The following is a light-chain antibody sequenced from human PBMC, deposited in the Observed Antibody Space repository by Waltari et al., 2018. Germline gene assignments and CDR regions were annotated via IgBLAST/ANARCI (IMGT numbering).Light chain of an antibody. V-gene: IGLV1-40*01. CDR3: QSYDNILSGGV. Sequence: QSVLTQPPSVSGVPGQRVTLYCTGRISNIGAGYDVHWYQQLPGAAPKLLIYGNNNRPSGVPDRFSGSKSGTSASLAITGLQSDDEADYYCQSYDNILSGGVFGGGTKLTVL. CDR1: ISNIGAGYD. J-gene: IGLJ2*01. CDR2: GNN.